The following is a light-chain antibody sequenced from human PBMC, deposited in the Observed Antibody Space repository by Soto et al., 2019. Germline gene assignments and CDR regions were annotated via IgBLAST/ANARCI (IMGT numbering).Light chain of an antibody. Sequence: DIQMTQSPSSLSASVGDRVTITCRASQSISTYLNWYQQKVGKAPKLLIYAASSLQRGVPSRFSGSGSGTDFTLTISRLQPEDFATYDCQQGYSTPRTFGQGTKLEIK. CDR3: QQGYSTPRT. V-gene: IGKV1-39*01. CDR2: AAS. CDR1: QSISTY. J-gene: IGKJ2*02.